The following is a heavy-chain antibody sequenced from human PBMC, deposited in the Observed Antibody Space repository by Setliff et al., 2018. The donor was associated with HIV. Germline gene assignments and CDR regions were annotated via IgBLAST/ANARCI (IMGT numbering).Heavy chain of an antibody. J-gene: IGHJ4*01. CDR3: ARVFYYSAGSYSLDY. CDR2: IIPIFGTA. D-gene: IGHD3-10*01. Sequence: VASVKVSCKASGDTFRSYAISWVRQAPGQGLEWMGGIIPIFGTANYAQKFEGRVTITADKSTSTAYMEVNSLRFEDTAVYYCARVFYYSAGSYSLDYWGQETLVTVSS. V-gene: IGHV1-69*06. CDR1: GDTFRSYA.